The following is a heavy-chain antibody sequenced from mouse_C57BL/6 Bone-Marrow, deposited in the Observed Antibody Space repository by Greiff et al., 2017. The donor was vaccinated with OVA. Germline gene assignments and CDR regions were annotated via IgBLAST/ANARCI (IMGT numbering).Heavy chain of an antibody. Sequence: DVMLVESGEGLVKPGGSLKLSCAASGFTFSSYAMSWVRQTPEKRLEWVAYISSGGDYIYYADTVKGRFTISRDNARNSLYLQMSSLKSEDTAMYYCTRERGTRGRPYYFDYWGQGTTLTVSS. CDR1: GFTFSSYA. CDR2: ISSGGDYI. CDR3: TRERGTRGRPYYFDY. V-gene: IGHV5-9-1*02. J-gene: IGHJ2*01. D-gene: IGHD3-3*01.